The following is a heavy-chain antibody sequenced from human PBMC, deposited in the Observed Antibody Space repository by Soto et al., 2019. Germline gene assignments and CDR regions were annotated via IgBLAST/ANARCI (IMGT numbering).Heavy chain of an antibody. CDR3: AKSASTERFLEWLLRVGWEYGMDV. CDR1: GFTFSSYA. J-gene: IGHJ6*02. D-gene: IGHD3-3*01. CDR2: ISGSGGST. V-gene: IGHV3-23*01. Sequence: EVQLLESGGGLVQPGGSLRLSCAASGFTFSSYAMSWVRQAPGKGLEWVSAISGSGGSTYYADSVKGRFTISRDNSKDTLYLQMNSLRAEDTAVYYCAKSASTERFLEWLLRVGWEYGMDVWGQWTTVSVSS.